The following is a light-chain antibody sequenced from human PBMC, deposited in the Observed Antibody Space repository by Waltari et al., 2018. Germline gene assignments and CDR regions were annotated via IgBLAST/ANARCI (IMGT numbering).Light chain of an antibody. CDR3: QQGYNSPPT. Sequence: DIQLTQSPSSLYESVGNRVTVPCRASQHVGTYLNWYQQQPGKSPKLLIYAASSLNTGVPSRFSVSGSATEFSLTISSLQPEDFATYYCQQGYNSPPTFGQGTKLESK. CDR1: QHVGTY. CDR2: AAS. J-gene: IGKJ2*01. V-gene: IGKV1-39*01.